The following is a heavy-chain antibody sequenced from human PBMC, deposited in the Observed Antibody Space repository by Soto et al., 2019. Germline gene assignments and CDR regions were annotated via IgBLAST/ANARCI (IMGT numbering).Heavy chain of an antibody. Sequence: PGESLKISCKGSGYSFTSYWISWVRQMPGKGLEWMGRIDPSDSYTNYSPSFQGHVTISADKSISTAYLQWSSLKASDTAMYYCARDVLLWFGESDTAPYGMDVWGQGTTVTVSS. D-gene: IGHD3-10*01. V-gene: IGHV5-10-1*01. CDR2: IDPSDSYT. CDR1: GYSFTSYW. J-gene: IGHJ6*02. CDR3: ARDVLLWFGESDTAPYGMDV.